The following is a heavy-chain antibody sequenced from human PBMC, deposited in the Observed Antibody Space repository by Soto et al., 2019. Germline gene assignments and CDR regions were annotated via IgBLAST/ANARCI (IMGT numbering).Heavy chain of an antibody. CDR2: IFYTGNT. CDR1: GVSVSSSDYY. CDR3: ARRNYGLGYFDY. Sequence: SETLSLTCTVSGVSVSSSDYYWGWIRQPPGKGLEWIGTIFYTGNTYYNPSLKSRVTISVDTPKKQLSLKLSSVTAADTAVYYCARRNYGLGYFDYWGHGTLVTVSS. V-gene: IGHV4-39*01. D-gene: IGHD4-17*01. J-gene: IGHJ4*01.